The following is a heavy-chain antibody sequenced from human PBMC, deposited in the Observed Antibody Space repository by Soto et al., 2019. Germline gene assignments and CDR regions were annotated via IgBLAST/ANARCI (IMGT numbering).Heavy chain of an antibody. J-gene: IGHJ4*02. CDR1: GFTFTSYA. CDR3: AKRLNGDSGPFDY. CDR2: ISSSGGST. V-gene: IGHV3-23*01. Sequence: GGSLRLSCSASGFTFTSYAMNWVRQAPGKGLEWVSAISSSGGSTYYADSVKGRFTISRDNSKNTLYLQMSSLKAEDTAVHYCAKRLNGDSGPFDYWGQGTLVTVSS. D-gene: IGHD4-17*01.